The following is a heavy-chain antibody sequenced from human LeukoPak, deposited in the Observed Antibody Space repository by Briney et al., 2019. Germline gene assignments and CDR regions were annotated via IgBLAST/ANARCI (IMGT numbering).Heavy chain of an antibody. CDR3: ASRGSGYHFDEYFQH. CDR2: IIPIFGTA. CDR1: GGTFSSYA. J-gene: IGHJ1*01. V-gene: IGHV1-69*05. Sequence: GASVKVSCKASGGTFSSYAISWVRQAPGQGLEWMGRIIPIFGTANYAQKFQGRVTITTDESTSTAYMELSSLRSEDTAVYYCASRGSGYHFDEYFQHWGQGTLVTVSS. D-gene: IGHD3-22*01.